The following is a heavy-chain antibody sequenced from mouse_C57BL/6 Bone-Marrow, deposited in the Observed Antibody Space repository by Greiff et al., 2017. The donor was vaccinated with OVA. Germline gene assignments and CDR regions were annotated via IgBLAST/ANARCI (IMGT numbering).Heavy chain of an antibody. CDR2: IDPATGNT. CDR3: ARRWLNYAMDY. J-gene: IGHJ4*01. V-gene: IGHV14-3*01. D-gene: IGHD2-3*01. Sequence: EVKLMESVAELVRPGASVKLSCTASGFNIKNTYMPWVKPRPEQGLEWIGRIDPATGNTKYAPKFQGKATITADTSSNTAYLQLSSLTSEYTAIYYCARRWLNYAMDYWGQGTSVTVSS. CDR1: GFNIKNTY.